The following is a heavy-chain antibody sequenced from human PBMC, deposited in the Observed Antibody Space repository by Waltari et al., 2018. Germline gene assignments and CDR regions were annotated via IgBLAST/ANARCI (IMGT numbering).Heavy chain of an antibody. J-gene: IGHJ4*02. CDR2: IYTSGGT. D-gene: IGHD2-15*01. CDR3: ARLRGGY. CDR1: GGSISSGSYY. V-gene: IGHV4-61*09. Sequence: QVQLQESGPGLVKPSQTLSLTCTVSGGSISSGSYYWSWIRQPAGKGMEWIGYIYTSGGTNYSPSLMSRVTISVDTSKNQFSLKLSSVTAADTAVYYCARLRGGYWGQGTLVTVSS.